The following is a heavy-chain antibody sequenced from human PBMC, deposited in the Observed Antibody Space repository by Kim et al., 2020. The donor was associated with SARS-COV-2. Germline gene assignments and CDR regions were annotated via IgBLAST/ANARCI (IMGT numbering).Heavy chain of an antibody. CDR3: AAWSGDANY. D-gene: IGHD3-3*01. Sequence: GSEKRSVDSVEGRVTFSRDNAKNSLYLQINSLRAEDTAIYYCAAWSGDANYWGQGTLVTVSS. J-gene: IGHJ4*02. CDR2: GSEK. V-gene: IGHV3-7*03.